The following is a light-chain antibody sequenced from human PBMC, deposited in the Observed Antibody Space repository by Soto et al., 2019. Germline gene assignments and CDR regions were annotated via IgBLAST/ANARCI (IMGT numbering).Light chain of an antibody. Sequence: DLQMTQSPSTLSASVGDRVTISCRASQSISSWLAWYQQKPGKAPKLLIYDASSLESGVPSRFSGSGFGTEFTLTISSLQPDDFATYYCQQYNSYSPWTFGQGTKV. CDR2: DAS. CDR1: QSISSW. V-gene: IGKV1-5*01. J-gene: IGKJ1*01. CDR3: QQYNSYSPWT.